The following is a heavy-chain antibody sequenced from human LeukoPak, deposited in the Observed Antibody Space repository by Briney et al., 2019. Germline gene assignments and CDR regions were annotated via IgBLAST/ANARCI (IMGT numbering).Heavy chain of an antibody. Sequence: HPGGSLRLSCAASGFTFSSYAMHWVRQAPGKGLECVANIKEDGREKYYVDSVKGRFTISRDNAKNSLYLQMSSLRAEDTAVYYCARGGRPDYWGQGTLVTVSS. V-gene: IGHV3-7*01. D-gene: IGHD3-10*01. J-gene: IGHJ4*02. CDR3: ARGGRPDY. CDR1: GFTFSSYA. CDR2: IKEDGREK.